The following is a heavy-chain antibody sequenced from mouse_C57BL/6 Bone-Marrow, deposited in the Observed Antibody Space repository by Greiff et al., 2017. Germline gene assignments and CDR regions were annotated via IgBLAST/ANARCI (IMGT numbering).Heavy chain of an antibody. CDR2: FDPSDSYT. V-gene: IGHV1-69*01. D-gene: IGHD1-1*01. CDR1: GYTFTSYW. CDR3: ARPSSSPYDMDY. J-gene: IGHJ4*01. Sequence: QVQLQQPGAELVMPGASVKLSCKASGYTFTSYWMHWVKQRPGQGLEWIGDFDPSDSYTNYNQKFKGKSTLTVDKSSSTAYMQLSRLTSEDSAVYYCARPSSSPYDMDYWGQGTSVTVSS.